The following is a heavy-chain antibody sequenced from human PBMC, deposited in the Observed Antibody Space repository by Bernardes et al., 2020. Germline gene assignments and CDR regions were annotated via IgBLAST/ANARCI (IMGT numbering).Heavy chain of an antibody. D-gene: IGHD4-17*01. V-gene: IGHV4-39*01. CDR2: IYYSGST. Sequence: SETLSLTCTVSGGSISSSSYYWGWIRQPPGKGLEWIGSIYYSGSTYYNPSLKSRVTISVDTSKNQFSLKLSSVTAADTAVYYCARMTTVIYWFDPWGQGTLVTVSS. CDR3: ARMTTVIYWFDP. J-gene: IGHJ5*02. CDR1: GGSISSSSYY.